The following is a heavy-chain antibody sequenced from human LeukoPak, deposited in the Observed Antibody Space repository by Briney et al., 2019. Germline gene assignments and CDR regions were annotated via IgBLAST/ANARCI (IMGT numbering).Heavy chain of an antibody. CDR1: GGSISSYY. CDR2: IYYSGST. D-gene: IGHD3-9*01. J-gene: IGHJ2*01. V-gene: IGHV4-59*01. Sequence: SETLSLTCTVSGGSISSYYWSWIRQPPGKGLEWIGYIYYSGSTNYNPSLKSRVTISVDTSKNQFSLKLSSVTAADTAVYYCARVPNYDILTGYLSYWYFDLWGRGTLVTVSS. CDR3: ARVPNYDILTGYLSYWYFDL.